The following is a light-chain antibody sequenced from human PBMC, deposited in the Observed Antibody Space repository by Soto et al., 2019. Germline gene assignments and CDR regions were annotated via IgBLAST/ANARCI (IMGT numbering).Light chain of an antibody. CDR2: DAS. CDR3: KQRLNGPRGT. V-gene: IGKV3-11*01. CDR1: QSVGSY. Sequence: EIVLTQSPATLSLSPGERATLSCRASQSVGSYLGWYQHKPGQAPRLLIYDASNRAPGIPARFSGSGSGTDFTLTISSLETEDFAVNYCKQRLNGPRGTFGHGTKLEI. J-gene: IGKJ2*01.